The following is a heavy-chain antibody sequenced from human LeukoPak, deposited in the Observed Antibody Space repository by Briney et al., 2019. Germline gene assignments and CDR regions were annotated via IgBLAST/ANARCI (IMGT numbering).Heavy chain of an antibody. V-gene: IGHV3-33*08. CDR1: GFTFSDYG. CDR2: IWYDGSNK. Sequence: PGGSLRLSCAASGFTFSDYGMHWVRQAPGKGLEWVAVIWYDGSNKYYADSVKGRFTISRDNSKNTLYLQMNSLRAEDTAVYYCARSGRPYYYYYMDVWGKGTTVTVSS. CDR3: ARSGRPYYYYYMDV. D-gene: IGHD6-25*01. J-gene: IGHJ6*03.